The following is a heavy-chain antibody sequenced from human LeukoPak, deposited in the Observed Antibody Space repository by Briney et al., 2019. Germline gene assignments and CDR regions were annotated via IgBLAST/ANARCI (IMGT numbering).Heavy chain of an antibody. CDR2: IYHSGST. J-gene: IGHJ6*02. V-gene: IGHV4-4*02. CDR3: SCLTGYWPVGYYYGMDV. CDR1: GGSISSSNW. Sequence: SETLSLTCAVSGGSISSSNWWSWVRQPPGKGLEWIGEIYHSGSTNYNPSLKSRVTISVDKSKNQFSLKLSSVTAADTAVYYCSCLTGYWPVGYYYGMDVWGQGTTVTVSS. D-gene: IGHD3-9*01.